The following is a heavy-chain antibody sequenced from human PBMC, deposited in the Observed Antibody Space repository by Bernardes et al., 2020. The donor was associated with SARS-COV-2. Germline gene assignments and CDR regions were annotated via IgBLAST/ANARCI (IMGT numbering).Heavy chain of an antibody. CDR1: GFTFYSYA. D-gene: IGHD1-26*01. V-gene: IGHV3-23*01. Sequence: VGSLSLSCAASGFTFYSYAMSWVRQAPGKGLEWVAGITYNSDNTYYTDSVKGRFTISRDNSKNTLFLRMNSLGAEDTAVYSCAKGPARGTYYFDSWGQGNLVTVSP. J-gene: IGHJ4*02. CDR2: ITYNSDNT. CDR3: AKGPARGTYYFDS.